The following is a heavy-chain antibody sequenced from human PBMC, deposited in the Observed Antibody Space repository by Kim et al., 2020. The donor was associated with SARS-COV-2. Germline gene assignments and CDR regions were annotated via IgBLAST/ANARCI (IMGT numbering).Heavy chain of an antibody. CDR2: IYYSGST. J-gene: IGHJ4*02. CDR1: GGSISSSSYY. V-gene: IGHV4-39*01. Sequence: SETLSLTCTVSGGSISSSSYYWGWIRQPPGKGLEWIGSIYYSGSTYYNPSLKSRVTISVDTSKNQFSLKLSSVTAADTAVYYCARGGAWIQLWLPDYWGQGTLVTVSS. CDR3: ARGGAWIQLWLPDY. D-gene: IGHD5-18*01.